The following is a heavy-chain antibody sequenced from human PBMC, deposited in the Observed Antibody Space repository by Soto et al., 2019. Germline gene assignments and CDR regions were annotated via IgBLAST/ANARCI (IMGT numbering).Heavy chain of an antibody. D-gene: IGHD6-13*01. CDR1: GYTFTSYA. CDR2: INAGNGNT. J-gene: IGHJ3*02. Sequence: QVQLVQSGAEVKKPWASVKVSCKASGYTFTSYAMHWVRQAPGQRLEWMGWINAGNGNTKYSQKFQGRVTITRDTSASTADMELSSLRSEDTAVYYCARSKSYSSLFDIWGQGTMVTVSS. CDR3: ARSKSYSSLFDI. V-gene: IGHV1-3*01.